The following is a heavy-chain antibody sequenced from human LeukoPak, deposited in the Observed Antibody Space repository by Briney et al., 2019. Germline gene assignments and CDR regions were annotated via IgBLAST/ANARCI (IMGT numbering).Heavy chain of an antibody. V-gene: IGHV4-31*03. CDR3: ARKGDIVVVPAAKQTPGAAFDI. Sequence: PSETLSLTCTVSGGSISSGGYYWSWIRQHPGKGLEWIGYIYYSGSTYYNPYLKSRVTISVDTSKNQFSLKLSSVTAADTAVYYCARKGDIVVVPAAKQTPGAAFDIWGQGTMVTVSS. D-gene: IGHD2-2*01. J-gene: IGHJ3*02. CDR2: IYYSGST. CDR1: GGSISSGGYY.